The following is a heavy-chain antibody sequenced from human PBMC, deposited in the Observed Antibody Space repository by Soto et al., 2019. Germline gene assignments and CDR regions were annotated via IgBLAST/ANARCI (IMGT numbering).Heavy chain of an antibody. CDR2: INPDNGNT. Sequence: QAPLVQSGAEVKKPGASVRVSCTTSGYTFTAYHIHWLRQAPGQRLEWLGWINPDNGNTKYSQNFWGRVTITRDTSASTAHMELSSLRPEDTAIYYCTREEYCTGGTCYRYFGLWGRGTLVTVYS. CDR3: TREEYCTGGTCYRYFGL. CDR1: GYTFTAYH. J-gene: IGHJ2*01. D-gene: IGHD2-15*01. V-gene: IGHV1-3*01.